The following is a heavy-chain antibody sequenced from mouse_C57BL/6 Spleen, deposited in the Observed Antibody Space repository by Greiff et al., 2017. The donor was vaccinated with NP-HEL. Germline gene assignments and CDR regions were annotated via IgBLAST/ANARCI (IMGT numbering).Heavy chain of an antibody. Sequence: EVKLVESGGGLVKPGGSLKLSCAASGFTFSSYAMSWVRQTPEKRLEWVATISDGGSYTYYPDNVKGRFTISRDNAKNNLYLQMSHLKSEDTAMYYCARLLSLFDYWGQGTTLTVSS. CDR2: ISDGGSYT. CDR1: GFTFSSYA. D-gene: IGHD2-1*01. CDR3: ARLLSLFDY. V-gene: IGHV5-4*03. J-gene: IGHJ2*01.